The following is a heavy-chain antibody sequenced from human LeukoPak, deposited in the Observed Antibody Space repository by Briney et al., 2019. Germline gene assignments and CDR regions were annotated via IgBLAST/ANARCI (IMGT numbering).Heavy chain of an antibody. D-gene: IGHD3-10*01. J-gene: IGHJ4*02. CDR1: GGTFSSYA. CDR3: ARDPSMIRGENTPYFDY. Sequence: SVKVSCKASGGTFSSYAISRVRQAPGQGLEWMGGIIPIFGTADYAQKFQGRVTITADESTSTAYMELNSLRSEDTAVYYCARDPSMIRGENTPYFDYWGQGTLVTVSS. CDR2: IIPIFGTA. V-gene: IGHV1-69*13.